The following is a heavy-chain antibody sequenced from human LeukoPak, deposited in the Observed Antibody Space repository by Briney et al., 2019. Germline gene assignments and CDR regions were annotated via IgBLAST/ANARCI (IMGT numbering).Heavy chain of an antibody. J-gene: IGHJ4*02. CDR1: GYTFTSYG. D-gene: IGHD3-3*01. Sequence: GASVKVSCKASGYTFTSYGISWVRQAPGQGLEWMGWISAYNGNTNYAQKLQGRVTMTTDTSTSTAYMELRSLRPDDTAVYYCARDLFWVGGVVIRSEGPPQFDYWGQGTLVTVSS. CDR3: ARDLFWVGGVVIRSEGPPQFDY. CDR2: ISAYNGNT. V-gene: IGHV1-18*01.